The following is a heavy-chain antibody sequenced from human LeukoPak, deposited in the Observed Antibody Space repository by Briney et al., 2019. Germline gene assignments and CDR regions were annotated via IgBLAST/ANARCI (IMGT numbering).Heavy chain of an antibody. D-gene: IGHD3-22*01. J-gene: IGHJ6*02. CDR1: GFTFSNCW. CDR3: ARDTYYYNSSAFYHYYYGMDV. V-gene: IGHV3-74*01. Sequence: QTGGSLRLSCAASGFTFSNCWMHWVRQAPGKGLEWVSRIEYDESKTKYADSVKGRFTISRDNAKNTLYLQIDSLRAEDTAVYYCARDTYYYNSSAFYHYYYGMDVWGQGTTVTVSS. CDR2: IEYDESKT.